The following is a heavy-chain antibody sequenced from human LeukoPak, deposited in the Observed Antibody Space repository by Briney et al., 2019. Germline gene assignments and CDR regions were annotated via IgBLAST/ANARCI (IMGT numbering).Heavy chain of an antibody. V-gene: IGHV3-33*06. D-gene: IGHD5-24*01. CDR1: GFTFSSYG. Sequence: GGSLRLSCAASGFTFSSYGMHWVRQAPGKGLEWVAVIWYDGSNKYYADSVKGRFTISGDNSKNTLYLQMNSLRAEDTAVYYCAKERRDGYRNHFDYWGQGTLVTVSS. CDR3: AKERRDGYRNHFDY. J-gene: IGHJ4*02. CDR2: IWYDGSNK.